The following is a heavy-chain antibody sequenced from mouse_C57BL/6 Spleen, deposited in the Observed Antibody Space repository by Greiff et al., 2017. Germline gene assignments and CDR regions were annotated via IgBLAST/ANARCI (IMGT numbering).Heavy chain of an antibody. V-gene: IGHV1-50*01. CDR1: GYTFTSYW. Sequence: QVQLQQPGAELVKPGASVKLSCKASGYTFTSYWMQWVKQRPGQGLECIGEIDPSDSYTNSNQKFKGKATLTVDTSSSTAYMQLSSLTSEDSAVYYCARGLDYGSSYFDYWGKGTTLTVSS. CDR3: ARGLDYGSSYFDY. D-gene: IGHD1-1*01. J-gene: IGHJ2*01. CDR2: IDPSDSYT.